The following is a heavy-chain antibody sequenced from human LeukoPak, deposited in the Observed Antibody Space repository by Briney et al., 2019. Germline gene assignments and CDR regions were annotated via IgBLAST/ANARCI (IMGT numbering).Heavy chain of an antibody. Sequence: ASVKVSCKASGYTFTSYGISWVRQAPPQGLEWVGWISAYNGNTNYAQKPQGRGTMTTATSTSTAYRELRSLRSDDTAVYYCARVSEVELVIDYWGQGTLVTVSS. D-gene: IGHD6-6*01. J-gene: IGHJ4*02. CDR2: ISAYNGNT. V-gene: IGHV1-18*01. CDR3: ARVSEVELVIDY. CDR1: GYTFTSYG.